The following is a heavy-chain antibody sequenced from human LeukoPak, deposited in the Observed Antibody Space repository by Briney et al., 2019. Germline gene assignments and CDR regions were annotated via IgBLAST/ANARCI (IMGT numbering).Heavy chain of an antibody. D-gene: IGHD3-10*01. CDR3: ARQLYVSGSYYAPMDV. J-gene: IGHJ6*03. Sequence: ASETLSLTCAVYGVSFSGYYWSWIRQSPGQGLEWIGEINHSGSTYYNPSLKSRLTISVDTSKNQFSLKVSSVTAADTAVYFCARQLYVSGSYYAPMDVWGKGTTVTISS. CDR1: GVSFSGYY. CDR2: INHSGST. V-gene: IGHV4-34*01.